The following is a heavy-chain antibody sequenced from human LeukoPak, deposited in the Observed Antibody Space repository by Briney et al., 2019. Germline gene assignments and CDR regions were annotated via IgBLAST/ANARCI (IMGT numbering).Heavy chain of an antibody. CDR3: ASGPYPAAGTDHQFDY. J-gene: IGHJ4*02. D-gene: IGHD6-13*01. Sequence: PSETLSLTCTVSGGSISNYYWSWIRQPPGKRLEWIGYIYYSGSTNYNPSLKCRVTISVDTSKNQFSLKLSSVTAADTAVYYCASGPYPAAGTDHQFDYWGQGTLVTVSS. CDR1: GGSISNYY. CDR2: IYYSGST. V-gene: IGHV4-59*01.